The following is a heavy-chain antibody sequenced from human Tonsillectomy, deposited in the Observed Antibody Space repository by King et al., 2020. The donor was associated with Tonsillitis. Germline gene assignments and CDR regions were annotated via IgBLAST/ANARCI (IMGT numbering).Heavy chain of an antibody. Sequence: QLVQSGGGVVQPGRSLRLSCAASGFNFSNYAMHWVRQAPGKGLEWVALISYEGSSTYYADSVKGRFTFSRDNFKNTLFLQMNTLRTDDTAVYHCARGQLVRVPWYMDAWGQGTTVIVSS. CDR2: ISYEGSST. J-gene: IGHJ6*02. V-gene: IGHV3-30*04. CDR3: ARGQLVRVPWYMDA. D-gene: IGHD3-10*01. CDR1: GFNFSNYA.